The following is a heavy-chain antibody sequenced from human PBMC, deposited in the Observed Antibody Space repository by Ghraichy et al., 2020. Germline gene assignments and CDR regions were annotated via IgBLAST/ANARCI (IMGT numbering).Heavy chain of an antibody. CDR2: ISYDGSNK. CDR1: GFTFSSYG. Sequence: GGSLRLSCAASGFTFSSYGMHWVRQAPGKGLEWVAVISYDGSNKYYADSVKGRFTISRDNSKNTLYLQMNSLRAEDTAVYYCAKSYDSSGYYYAWFDYWGQGTLVTVSS. D-gene: IGHD3-22*01. V-gene: IGHV3-30*18. CDR3: AKSYDSSGYYYAWFDY. J-gene: IGHJ4*02.